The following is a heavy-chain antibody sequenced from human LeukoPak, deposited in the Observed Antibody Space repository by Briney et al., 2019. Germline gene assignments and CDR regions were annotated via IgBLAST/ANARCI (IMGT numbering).Heavy chain of an antibody. CDR1: GGSISSYY. J-gene: IGHJ6*02. Sequence: SETLSLTCTVSGGSISSYYWSWIRQPPGKGLEWIGYIYYSGSTNYSPSLKSRVTISVDTSKNQFSLKLSSVTAADTAGYYCARAAGREGSSSWSYYYYYYGMDVWGQGTTVTVSS. CDR3: ARAAGREGSSSWSYYYYYYGMDV. V-gene: IGHV4-59*01. CDR2: IYYSGST. D-gene: IGHD6-13*01.